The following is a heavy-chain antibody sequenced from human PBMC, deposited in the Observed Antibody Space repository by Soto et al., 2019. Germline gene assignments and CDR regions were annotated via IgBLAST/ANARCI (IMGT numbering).Heavy chain of an antibody. J-gene: IGHJ6*04. CDR1: GYSFTSYW. Sequence: PGESLKISCKGSGYSFTSYWISWVLQMPGKGLEWMGRIDPSDTYTNYSPSFQGHVTISADKSNSTAYLQWSSLKASDTAMYYCAATPGVSDLGSQNYYYYYGMDVWGKGTTVTVSS. D-gene: IGHD2-15*01. V-gene: IGHV5-10-1*01. CDR3: AATPGVSDLGSQNYYYYYGMDV. CDR2: IDPSDTYT.